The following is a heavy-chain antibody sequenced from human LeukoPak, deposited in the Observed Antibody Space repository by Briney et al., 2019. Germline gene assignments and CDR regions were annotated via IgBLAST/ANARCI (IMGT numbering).Heavy chain of an antibody. J-gene: IGHJ4*02. D-gene: IGHD3-16*01. Sequence: ASVKVSCKASGYTFTGYYIHWVRQAPGQGLEWMGIINPSGGSTSYAQKFQGRVTMTRDMSTSTVYMELSSLRSEDTAVYYCARVALGGALFYWGQGTLVTVSS. CDR1: GYTFTGYY. CDR2: INPSGGST. V-gene: IGHV1-46*01. CDR3: ARVALGGALFY.